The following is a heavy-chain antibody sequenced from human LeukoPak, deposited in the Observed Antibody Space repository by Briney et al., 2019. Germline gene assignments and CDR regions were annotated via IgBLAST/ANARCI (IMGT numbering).Heavy chain of an antibody. Sequence: RPGGSLRLSCAAAGFTFSDRYMNWVRQAPGKGLEWVSYISSSGSTIYYADSVKGRFTISRDNAKNSLYLQMNSLRAEDTAVYYCAELGITMIGGVWGKGTTVTISS. CDR1: GFTFSDRY. CDR2: ISSSGSTI. D-gene: IGHD3-10*01. V-gene: IGHV3-48*03. J-gene: IGHJ6*04. CDR3: AELGITMIGGV.